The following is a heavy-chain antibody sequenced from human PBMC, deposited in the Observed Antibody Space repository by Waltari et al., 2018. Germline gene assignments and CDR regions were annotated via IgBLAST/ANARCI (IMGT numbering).Heavy chain of an antibody. CDR3: ARARGSYSGSYYILGPSFDY. D-gene: IGHD1-26*01. Sequence: QVQLVQSGAEVKKPGASVKVSCKASGYTFTGYYMHWVRQAPGQGLGWMGWINPNSGGTNYAQKFQGWVTMTRDTSISTAYMELSRLRSDDTAVYYCARARGSYSGSYYILGPSFDYWGQGTLVTVSS. CDR2: INPNSGGT. CDR1: GYTFTGYY. V-gene: IGHV1-2*04. J-gene: IGHJ4*02.